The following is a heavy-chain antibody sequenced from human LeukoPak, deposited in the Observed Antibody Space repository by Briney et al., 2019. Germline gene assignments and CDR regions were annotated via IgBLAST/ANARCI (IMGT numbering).Heavy chain of an antibody. Sequence: AVTVSCKASGGTFSSYAISWVRQAPGQGLEWVGGIIPIFGTANYAQKFQGRVTITTDASTSTAYMELSSLRSEDTAVYYCARDQRYWYYDSRGYPYFAYWGQGTLVTVSS. CDR1: GGTFSSYA. CDR2: IIPIFGTA. V-gene: IGHV1-69*05. D-gene: IGHD3-22*01. CDR3: ARDQRYWYYDSRGYPYFAY. J-gene: IGHJ4*02.